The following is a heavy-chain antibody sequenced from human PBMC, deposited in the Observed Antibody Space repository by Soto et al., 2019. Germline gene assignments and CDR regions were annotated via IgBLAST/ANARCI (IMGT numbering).Heavy chain of an antibody. Sequence: PSETLSLTCTVSGGSISSYYWSWIRQPPGKGLEWIGYIYYSGSTNYNPSLKSRVTISVDTSKNQFSLKLSSVTAADTAVYYCARDKRVATMSRYYYYYMDVWGKGTTVTVSS. D-gene: IGHD5-12*01. CDR3: ARDKRVATMSRYYYYYMDV. J-gene: IGHJ6*03. CDR2: IYYSGST. CDR1: GGSISSYY. V-gene: IGHV4-59*01.